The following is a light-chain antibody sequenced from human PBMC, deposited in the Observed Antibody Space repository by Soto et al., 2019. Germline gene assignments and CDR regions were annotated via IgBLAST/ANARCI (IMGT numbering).Light chain of an antibody. CDR3: QQYYSTPRT. CDR1: QSVLYSSNNNKY. Sequence: DIVMTQSPDSLAVSLGERATINCKSSQSVLYSSNNNKYLAWYQQKPGQPPKLLIYWASTRESGVPDRFSGSGSGTDFTLTISSLQAEDVAVYYCQQYYSTPRTFGQGTKLEIK. J-gene: IGKJ2*01. CDR2: WAS. V-gene: IGKV4-1*01.